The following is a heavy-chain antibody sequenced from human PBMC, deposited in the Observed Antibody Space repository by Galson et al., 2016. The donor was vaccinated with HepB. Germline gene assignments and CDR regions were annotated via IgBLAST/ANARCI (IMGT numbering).Heavy chain of an antibody. D-gene: IGHD2-15*01. CDR3: AKGRPQDCTGGSCYDPLDY. J-gene: IGHJ4*02. Sequence: SLRLSCAVSGFTFSSYAMSWVRQVPGMRLEWVALISGSGDYTHYADDVKGRFTISRDISQYTLYLQMKRLRVGDTALYYCAKGRPQDCTGGSCYDPLDYWGQGALVTVSS. CDR2: ISGSGDYT. V-gene: IGHV3-23*01. CDR1: GFTFSSYA.